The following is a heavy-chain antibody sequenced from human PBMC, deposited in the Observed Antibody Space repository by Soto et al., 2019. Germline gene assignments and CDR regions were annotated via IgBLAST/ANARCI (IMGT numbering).Heavy chain of an antibody. CDR1: GYRFTSYY. V-gene: IGHV1-46*01. CDR2: INPSGGST. J-gene: IGHJ5*02. Sequence: QVQLVQSGAEVKKPGASVKVSCKASGYRFTSYYIHWVRQAPGQGLEWKGVINPSGGSTTYAQEFQDRVTMTRDTSTSTVYMELRGLRSEDTAVYYCARENWFDPWGQGTLVTVSS. CDR3: ARENWFDP.